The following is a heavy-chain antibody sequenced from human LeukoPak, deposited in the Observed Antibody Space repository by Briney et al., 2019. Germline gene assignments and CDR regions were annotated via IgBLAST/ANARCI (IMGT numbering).Heavy chain of an antibody. CDR2: ISAYNGNT. D-gene: IGHD3-3*01. J-gene: IGHJ5*02. V-gene: IGHV1-18*01. CDR3: ASNPPFGAYEGNWFDR. Sequence: ASVKVSCKASGYTLTSYGISWVRQAPGQGREWMGWISAYNGNTNYAKKLQGRVTMTTDTSTSTAYMELRSLRPDDTAVYYCASNPPFGAYEGNWFDRWGQGTLVTVSS. CDR1: GYTLTSYG.